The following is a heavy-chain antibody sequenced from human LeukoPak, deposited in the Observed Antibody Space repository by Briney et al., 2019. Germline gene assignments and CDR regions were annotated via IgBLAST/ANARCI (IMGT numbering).Heavy chain of an antibody. CDR1: GYSFASYW. D-gene: IGHD4-17*01. V-gene: IGHV5-51*01. Sequence: GESLKISCKGSGYSFASYWIGWVRQISGEGLEWVGIIYPGDSDTRYSPCFQGQVTISADKSISTAYLQWSSLKASDTAMYYCARRATVTYPPDYWGQGTLVTVSS. CDR2: IYPGDSDT. J-gene: IGHJ4*02. CDR3: ARRATVTYPPDY.